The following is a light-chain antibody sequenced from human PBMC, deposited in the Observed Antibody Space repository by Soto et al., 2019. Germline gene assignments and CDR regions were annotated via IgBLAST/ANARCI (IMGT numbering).Light chain of an antibody. CDR2: DNY. V-gene: IGLV1-51*01. J-gene: IGLJ1*01. CDR3: GAWDDRLTAYV. CDR1: GSNVGYNS. Sequence: QSALTQPASVSGSPGQEVTISCSGSGSNVGYNSVSWYQQLPGTAPKLLIYDNYKRPSGIPARFSGSKSGTSASLGITGLQTGDEADYYCGAWDDRLTAYVFGSGTKVTVL.